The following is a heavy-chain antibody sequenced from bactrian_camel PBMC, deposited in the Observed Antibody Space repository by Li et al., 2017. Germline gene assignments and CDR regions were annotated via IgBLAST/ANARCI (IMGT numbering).Heavy chain of an antibody. CDR1: GHSTNTNP. J-gene: IGHJ4*01. CDR2: INSDGGTS. CDR3: AAGLATLGAYNY. Sequence: HVQLVESGGGSVQAGGSLGLSCAAFGHSTNTNPMGWFRQAPGKEREGVASINSDGGTSYYQNSVKGRFTITRDNAKSTVYLQMDRLKSDDTAVYSCAAGLATLGAYNYWGQGTQVTVS. V-gene: IGHV3S54*01. D-gene: IGHD5*01.